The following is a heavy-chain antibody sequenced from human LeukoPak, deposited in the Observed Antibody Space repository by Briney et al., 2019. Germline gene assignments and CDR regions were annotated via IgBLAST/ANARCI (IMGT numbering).Heavy chain of an antibody. Sequence: GESLKISCKGSGYRFTNYWIGWVRQMPGKGLEWMGIIYPTDSDTRYSPSFQGQVTISADKSISTAYLQWSSLKASDTAVYYCARDARLSEGYYFDYWGQGTLVTVSS. D-gene: IGHD1-1*01. CDR1: GYRFTNYW. J-gene: IGHJ4*02. CDR2: IYPTDSDT. CDR3: ARDARLSEGYYFDY. V-gene: IGHV5-51*01.